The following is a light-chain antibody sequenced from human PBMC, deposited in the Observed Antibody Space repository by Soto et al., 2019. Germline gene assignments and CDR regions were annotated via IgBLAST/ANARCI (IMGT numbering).Light chain of an antibody. CDR2: DTS. V-gene: IGKV3-20*01. CDR1: QSVSGY. Sequence: EIVLTQSPGTLSLSVGERVTLSCRASQSVSGYLAWYQQTTCQAPRLLIYDTSNRATGTPDRFSGSGSGTDFTLTISRLEPEDFTVYYCQQYGSSPLTFGGGTTVEIK. CDR3: QQYGSSPLT. J-gene: IGKJ4*01.